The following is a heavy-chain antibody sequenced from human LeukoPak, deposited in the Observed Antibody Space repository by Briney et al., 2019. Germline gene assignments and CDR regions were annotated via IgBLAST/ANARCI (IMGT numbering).Heavy chain of an antibody. CDR1: GFTFSSYG. V-gene: IGHV3-53*01. J-gene: IGHJ4*02. Sequence: GGSLRLSCAASGFTFSSYGMHWVRQAPGKGLEWVSVIYSGGSTYYADSVKGRFTISRDNSKNTLYLQMNSLRAEDTAVYYCARVFRLWFGELSHFDYWGQGTLVTVSS. D-gene: IGHD3-10*01. CDR2: IYSGGST. CDR3: ARVFRLWFGELSHFDY.